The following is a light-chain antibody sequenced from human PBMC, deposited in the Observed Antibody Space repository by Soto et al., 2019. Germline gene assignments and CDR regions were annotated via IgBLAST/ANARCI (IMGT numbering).Light chain of an antibody. Sequence: QSVLTQPPSVSGAPGQRVTISCTGNNSNLGAGYDVHWYQQLPGAAPKLVIFGNRNRPSGVPERFSGSKSGTSASLAITGLQAEDEADYYCASYTRTTTLVFGGGTQLTVL. CDR2: GNR. V-gene: IGLV1-40*01. CDR1: NSNLGAGYD. CDR3: ASYTRTTTLV. J-gene: IGLJ2*01.